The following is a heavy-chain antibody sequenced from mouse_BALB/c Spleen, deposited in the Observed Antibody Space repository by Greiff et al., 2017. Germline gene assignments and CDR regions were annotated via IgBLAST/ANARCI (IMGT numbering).Heavy chain of an antibody. CDR3: ARGRDDYGTWFAY. V-gene: IGHV5-6-5*01. CDR2: ISSGGST. Sequence: EVNLVESGGGLVKPGGSLKLSCAASGFTFSSYAMSWVRQTPEKRLEWVASISSGGSTYYPDSVKGRFTISRDNARNILYLQMSSLRSEDTAMYYCARGRDDYGTWFAYWGQGTLVTVSA. CDR1: GFTFSSYA. D-gene: IGHD2-4*01. J-gene: IGHJ3*01.